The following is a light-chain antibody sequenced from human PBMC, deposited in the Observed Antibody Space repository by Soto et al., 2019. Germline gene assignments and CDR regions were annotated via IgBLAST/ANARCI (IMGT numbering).Light chain of an antibody. CDR3: SSYTDSSNYV. V-gene: IGLV1-47*02. J-gene: IGLJ1*01. CDR1: TSNIGRNS. CDR2: GDV. Sequence: QSVLTQPPSASGTPGQRFTISCSGSTSNIGRNSVYWYQQLPGTAPKLVMYGDVQRPSGVPDRFSGSKSGTSASLAISGLRSEDEADYYCSSYTDSSNYVFGTGTKLTVL.